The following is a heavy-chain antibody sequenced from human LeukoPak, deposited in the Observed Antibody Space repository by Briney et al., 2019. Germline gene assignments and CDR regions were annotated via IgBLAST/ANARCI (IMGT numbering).Heavy chain of an antibody. Sequence: SETLSLTCAVSGGSISSSNWWSWVRQPPGKGLEWIGEIYHSGSTNYNPSLKSRVTISVDKSKNQFSLKLSSVTAADTAVYYCARPLGGYDFRGAFDIWGQGTMVTVSS. V-gene: IGHV4-4*02. CDR2: IYHSGST. J-gene: IGHJ3*02. CDR1: GGSISSSNW. CDR3: ARPLGGYDFRGAFDI. D-gene: IGHD3-3*01.